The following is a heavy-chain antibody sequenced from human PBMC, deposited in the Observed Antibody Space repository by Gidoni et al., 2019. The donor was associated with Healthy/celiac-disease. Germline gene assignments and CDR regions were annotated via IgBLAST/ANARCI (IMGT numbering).Heavy chain of an antibody. Sequence: QVQLQQWGAGLLKPSETLSLTCAVYGGSFSGYYWGWIRQPPGKGLEWIGEINHSGSTNYNPSLKSRVTISVDTSKNQFSLKLSSVTAADTAVYYCARGPLHDFWSGYFQHWGQGTLVTVSS. J-gene: IGHJ1*01. CDR3: ARGPLHDFWSGYFQH. CDR2: INHSGST. V-gene: IGHV4-34*01. CDR1: GGSFSGYY. D-gene: IGHD3-3*01.